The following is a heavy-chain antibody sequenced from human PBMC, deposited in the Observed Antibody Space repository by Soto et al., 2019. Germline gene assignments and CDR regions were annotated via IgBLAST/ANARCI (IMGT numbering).Heavy chain of an antibody. V-gene: IGHV3-48*02. Sequence: GGSLRLSCAASGFSFSAYSMNWVRQAPGKGLEWIAYTSTSNTTKYYADSVRGRFSISRDNANDLLYLDMDKLRDEDTGIYYCAGSYSSGNWYFDYWGLGTPVTVSS. D-gene: IGHD3-10*01. J-gene: IGHJ4*02. CDR3: AGSYSSGNWYFDY. CDR1: GFSFSAYS. CDR2: TSTSNTTK.